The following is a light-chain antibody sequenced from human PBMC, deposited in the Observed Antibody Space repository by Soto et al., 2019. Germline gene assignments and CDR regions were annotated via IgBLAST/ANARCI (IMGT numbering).Light chain of an antibody. V-gene: IGKV1-39*01. CDR3: QQRYSTTWT. CDR1: QNIRSR. CDR2: AAS. J-gene: IGKJ1*01. Sequence: DFQMTQSPSTLSASVGDRVTITCRASQNIRSRLAWYQQKPGKAPKLLIYAASSLQSGVPSRFSGSVSGTDGTITISSLQKEDGATYDGQQRYSTTWTFGQGTKVDIK.